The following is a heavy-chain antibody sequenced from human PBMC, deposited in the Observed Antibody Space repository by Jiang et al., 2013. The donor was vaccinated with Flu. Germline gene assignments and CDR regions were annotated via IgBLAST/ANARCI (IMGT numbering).Heavy chain of an antibody. V-gene: IGHV1-69*01. CDR2: ILPIFNIT. CDR3: ARMETAMGVGYFDY. CDR1: GDTFSTHN. D-gene: IGHD5-18*01. J-gene: IGHJ4*02. Sequence: SGAEVKKPGSSVKVSCKASGDTFSTHNIYWVRQAPGQGLEWMGGILPIFNITNYAQTFRGRVTITADESTSTAYMELSSLRSEDTAVYYCARMETAMGVGYFDYWGQGTLVTVSS.